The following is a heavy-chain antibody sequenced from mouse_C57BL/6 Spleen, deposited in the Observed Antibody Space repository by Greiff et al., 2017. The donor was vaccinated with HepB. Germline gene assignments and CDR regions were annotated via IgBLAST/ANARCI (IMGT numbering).Heavy chain of an antibody. V-gene: IGHV5-4*01. CDR2: ISDGGSYT. CDR1: GFTFSSYA. Sequence: EVHLVESGGGLVKPGGSLKLSCAASGFTFSSYAMSWVRQTPEKRLEWVATISDGGSYTYYPDNVKGRFTISRDNAKNNLYLQMSHLKSEDTAMYYCARDPYYYGSSYDYFDYWGQGTTLTVSS. J-gene: IGHJ2*01. CDR3: ARDPYYYGSSYDYFDY. D-gene: IGHD1-1*01.